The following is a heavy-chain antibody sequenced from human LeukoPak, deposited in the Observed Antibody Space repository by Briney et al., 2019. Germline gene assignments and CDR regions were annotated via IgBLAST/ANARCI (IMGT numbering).Heavy chain of an antibody. CDR3: AIFIVVVPAATLGVDY. CDR2: IIPILGIA. CDR1: GGTFSSYT. Sequence: VASVKVSCKASGGTFSSYTISWVRQAPGQGLEWMGRIIPILGIANYAQKLQGRVTITADKSTSTAYMELSSLRSEDTAVYYCAIFIVVVPAATLGVDYWGQGTLVTVSS. V-gene: IGHV1-69*02. D-gene: IGHD2-2*01. J-gene: IGHJ4*02.